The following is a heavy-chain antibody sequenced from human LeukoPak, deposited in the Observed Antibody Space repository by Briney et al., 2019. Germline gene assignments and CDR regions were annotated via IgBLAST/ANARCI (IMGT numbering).Heavy chain of an antibody. CDR2: IYYSGST. CDR1: GGSMSSSSYY. D-gene: IGHD4-17*01. CDR3: ARLSLTAVDY. J-gene: IGHJ4*02. Sequence: SETLSLTCTVSGGSMSSSSYYWGWIRQPPGKGLEWIGSIYYSGSTYYNPSLKSRVTISVDTSKNQFSLKLSSVTAADTAVYYCARLSLTAVDYWGQGTLVTVSS. V-gene: IGHV4-39*01.